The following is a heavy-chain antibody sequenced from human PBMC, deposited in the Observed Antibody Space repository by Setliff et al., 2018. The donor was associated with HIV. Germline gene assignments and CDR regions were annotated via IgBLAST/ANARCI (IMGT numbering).Heavy chain of an antibody. D-gene: IGHD2-15*01. CDR1: GGSFSGYY. Sequence: PSETLSLTCAGFGGSFSGYYWTWIRQPPGRGLEWIGEIIHSGGTNYNRSLKSRVTISVDTSKNQFSLNLSSVTAADTAVYYCARGGLGVVGAIDYWSQGTLVTVSS. V-gene: IGHV4-34*01. J-gene: IGHJ4*02. CDR2: IIHSGGT. CDR3: ARGGLGVVGAIDY.